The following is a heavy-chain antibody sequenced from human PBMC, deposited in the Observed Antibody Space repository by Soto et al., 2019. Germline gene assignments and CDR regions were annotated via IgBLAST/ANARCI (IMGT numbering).Heavy chain of an antibody. Sequence: QVQLVQSGAEVKKPGASVKVSCKASGYTFTSYGISWVRQAPGQGLEWMGWISAYSGSTNYAQKLQGRVTMTTDTSTSTAYMELRSLRSEDTAGYYCARSIAAAVDFDYWGQGTLVTVSS. D-gene: IGHD6-13*01. J-gene: IGHJ4*02. CDR3: ARSIAAAVDFDY. CDR1: GYTFTSYG. V-gene: IGHV1-18*01. CDR2: ISAYSGST.